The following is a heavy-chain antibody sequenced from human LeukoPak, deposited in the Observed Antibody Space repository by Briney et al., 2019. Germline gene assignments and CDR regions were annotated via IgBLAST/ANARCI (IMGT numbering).Heavy chain of an antibody. V-gene: IGHV3-7*01. D-gene: IGHD2-15*01. J-gene: IGHJ3*02. CDR2: INPDGSTE. Sequence: PGGPLRLSCVASGITFRNYWMSWVRQAPGKGLEWVANINPDGSTENYVPSVKGRFTLSRDSARNSLSLQMNSLRAEDTAVYYCATEPGIGYAFDIWGRGTMVTVSS. CDR1: GITFRNYW. CDR3: ATEPGIGYAFDI.